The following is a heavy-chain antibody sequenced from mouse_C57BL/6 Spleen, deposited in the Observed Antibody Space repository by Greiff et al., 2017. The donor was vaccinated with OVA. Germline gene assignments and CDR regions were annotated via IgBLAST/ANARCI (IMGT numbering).Heavy chain of an antibody. CDR2: INPNNGGT. D-gene: IGHD1-1*01. Sequence: EVQLQQSGPELVKPGASVKISCKASGYTFTDYYMNWVKQSPGKSLEWIGDINPNNGGTSYNQKFKGKATLTVDKSSSTAYMELRSLTSEDSAVYYCAIYYGGYYAMDYWGQGTSVTVSS. V-gene: IGHV1-26*01. CDR3: AIYYGGYYAMDY. CDR1: GYTFTDYY. J-gene: IGHJ4*01.